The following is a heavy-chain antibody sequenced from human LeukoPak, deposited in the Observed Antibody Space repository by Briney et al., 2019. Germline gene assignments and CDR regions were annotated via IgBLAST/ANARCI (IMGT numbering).Heavy chain of an antibody. J-gene: IGHJ4*02. D-gene: IGHD3-22*01. CDR3: ARDLGDAYYYDAAVDY. Sequence: GSLRLSCAASGFTFSSYSMNWVRQAPGKGLEWVSYISSSSSTIYYADSVKGRFTISRDNAKNSLYLQMNSLRDEDTAVYYCARDLGDAYYYDAAVDYRGQGTLVTVSS. V-gene: IGHV3-48*02. CDR2: ISSSSSTI. CDR1: GFTFSSYS.